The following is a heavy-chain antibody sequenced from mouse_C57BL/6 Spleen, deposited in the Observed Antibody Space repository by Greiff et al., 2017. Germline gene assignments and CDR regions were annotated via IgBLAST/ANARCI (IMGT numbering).Heavy chain of an antibody. J-gene: IGHJ4*01. CDR1: GFSFTSYG. D-gene: IGHD2-3*01. Sequence: VQLKESGPGLVQPSQTLSISCTASGFSFTSYGVHWVRQSPGKGLEWLGVIWSGGSTDSNAAFISSLSISKENSKSQDFFKMNRLQADDTALYYCARGGLLRSMDYWGQGTSVTVSS. V-gene: IGHV2-2*01. CDR2: IWSGGST. CDR3: ARGGLLRSMDY.